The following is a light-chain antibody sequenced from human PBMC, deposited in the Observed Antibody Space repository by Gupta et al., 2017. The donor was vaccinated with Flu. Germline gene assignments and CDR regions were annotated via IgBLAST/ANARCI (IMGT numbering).Light chain of an antibody. CDR3: QQFYGSPPYT. CDR1: QSVLHSSNNKNY. Sequence: DIVMTQSPDSLAVSLGERATINCKSSQSVLHSSNNKNYLAWYQQKPGQPPQLLFYWASTRESGVPDRFTGSGSATDFTLTISSLQAEDVAVYYCQQFYGSPPYTFGQGTKLEIK. J-gene: IGKJ2*01. CDR2: WAS. V-gene: IGKV4-1*01.